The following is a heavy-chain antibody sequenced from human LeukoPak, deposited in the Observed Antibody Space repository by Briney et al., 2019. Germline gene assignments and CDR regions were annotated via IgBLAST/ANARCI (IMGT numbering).Heavy chain of an antibody. D-gene: IGHD6-19*01. Sequence: SETLSLTCAVSGGSITGDYWNWIRQTPGMRLEWIGYTSYSRTTIYNSYFKGRATMSIDTSKNQLYLNLTSVTATDTAVYYCAKLGHSDGWYLGAFDIWGQGTTVIVSS. CDR2: TSYSRTT. CDR1: GGSITGDY. J-gene: IGHJ3*02. V-gene: IGHV4-59*08. CDR3: AKLGHSDGWYLGAFDI.